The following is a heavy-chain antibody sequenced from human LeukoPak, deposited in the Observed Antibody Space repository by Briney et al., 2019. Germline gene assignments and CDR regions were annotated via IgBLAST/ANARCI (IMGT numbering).Heavy chain of an antibody. CDR3: VRGAGATYNHNYLDP. D-gene: IGHD4/OR15-4a*01. V-gene: IGHV1-8*01. J-gene: IGHJ5*02. Sequence: GASVKVSCMASVYTFTNDDINWLRQATGQGLEWVGWMNPKSGKSAYAQKFQGRVTMTRNTSTSTAYMTLSGLTSEDTALYYCVRGAGATYNHNYLDPWGQGTLVTVSS. CDR2: MNPKSGKS. CDR1: VYTFTNDD.